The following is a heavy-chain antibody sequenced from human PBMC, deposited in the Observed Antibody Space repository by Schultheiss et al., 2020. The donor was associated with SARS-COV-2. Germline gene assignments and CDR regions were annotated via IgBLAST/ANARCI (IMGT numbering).Heavy chain of an antibody. D-gene: IGHD6-13*01. CDR2: INHSGST. J-gene: IGHJ4*02. CDR3: ASIAAAGNDY. V-gene: IGHV4-34*01. CDR1: GGSFSGYY. Sequence: SQTLSLTCAVYGGSFSGYYWSWIRQPPGKGLEWIGEINHSGSTNYNPSLKSRVTISVDTSKNQFSLKLSSVTAADTAVYYCASIAAAGNDYWGQGTLVTVSS.